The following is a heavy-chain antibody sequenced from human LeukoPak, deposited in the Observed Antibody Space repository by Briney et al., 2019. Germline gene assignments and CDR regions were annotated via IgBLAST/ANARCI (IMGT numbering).Heavy chain of an antibody. V-gene: IGHV4-61*05. J-gene: IGHJ5*02. CDR1: GGSISSSSYY. CDR2: IYYSGST. Sequence: SETLSLTCTVSGGSISSSSYYWSWIRQPPGKGLEWIGYIYYSGSTNYNPSLKSRVTISVDTSKNQFSLKLSSVTAADTAVYYCARHRKPPSIPGGWFDPWGQGTLVTVSS. CDR3: ARHRKPPSIPGGWFDP. D-gene: IGHD3-10*01.